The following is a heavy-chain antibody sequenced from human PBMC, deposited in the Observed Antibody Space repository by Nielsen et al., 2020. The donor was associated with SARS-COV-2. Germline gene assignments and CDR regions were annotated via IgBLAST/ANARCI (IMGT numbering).Heavy chain of an antibody. Sequence: SVKVSCKASGGTFSSYAISWVRQAPGQGLEWMGGIIPIFGTANYAQKFQGRVTMTTDTSTSTAYMELRSLRSDDTAVYYCARAGWFGELGPGYWGQGTLVTVSS. J-gene: IGHJ4*02. CDR3: ARAGWFGELGPGY. D-gene: IGHD3-10*01. V-gene: IGHV1-69*05. CDR2: IIPIFGTA. CDR1: GGTFSSYA.